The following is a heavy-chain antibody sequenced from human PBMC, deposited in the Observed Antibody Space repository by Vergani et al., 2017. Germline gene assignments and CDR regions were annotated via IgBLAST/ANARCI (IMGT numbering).Heavy chain of an antibody. V-gene: IGHV3-21*02. CDR1: AFTFSSYS. D-gene: IGHD1/OR15-1a*01. CDR2: ITSSGSYG. Sequence: VQLVESAGGVVQPGGSLRLSCAASAFTFSSYSMNWVRQAPGKGLEWVSSITSSGSYGYYADSVKGRFTISRDNAKNSLYLQMNSLRAEDTAVYYCARGANWNNFGSGYYMDVWGKGTTVTVSS. J-gene: IGHJ6*03. CDR3: ARGANWNNFGSGYYMDV.